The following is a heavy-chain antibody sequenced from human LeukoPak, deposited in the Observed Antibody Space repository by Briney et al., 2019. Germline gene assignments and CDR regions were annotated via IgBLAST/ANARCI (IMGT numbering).Heavy chain of an antibody. CDR3: ARDRFGYSSSWYFDY. J-gene: IGHJ4*02. CDR1: GGSISSGSYY. V-gene: IGHV4-61*02. CDR2: IYTSGST. Sequence: SETLSLTCTVSGGSISSGSYYWSWIRQPAGKGLEWIGRIYTSGSTNYNPSLKSRVTISVDKSKNQFSLKLSSVTAADTAVYYCARDRFGYSSSWYFDYWGQGTLVTVSS. D-gene: IGHD6-13*01.